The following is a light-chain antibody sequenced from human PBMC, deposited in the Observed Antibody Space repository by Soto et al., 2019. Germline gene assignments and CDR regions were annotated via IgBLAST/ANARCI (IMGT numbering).Light chain of an antibody. V-gene: IGKV2-28*01. Sequence: DIVMTQSPLSLPVTPGEPASISCRSSQSLLQSNGYNYLDWYLQKPGQSPQLLIYLGSNRASGVTDRFSGRGSGTDFTLKISRVEAEDVGVYYCMQALQTPATFGQGTKLEIK. CDR1: QSLLQSNGYNY. CDR3: MQALQTPAT. J-gene: IGKJ2*01. CDR2: LGS.